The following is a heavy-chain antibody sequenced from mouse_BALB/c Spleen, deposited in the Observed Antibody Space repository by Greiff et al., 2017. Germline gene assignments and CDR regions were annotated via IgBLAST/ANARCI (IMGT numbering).Heavy chain of an antibody. Sequence: QVQLKESGPQLVRPGASVKISCKASGYSFTSYWMHWVKQRPGQGLEWIGMIDPSDSETRLNQKFKDKATLTVDKSSSTAYMQLSSPTSEDSAVYYCARRLNSPYYYAMDYWGQGTSVTVSS. CDR1: GYSFTSYW. CDR2: IDPSDSET. V-gene: IGHV1S126*01. J-gene: IGHJ4*01. CDR3: ARRLNSPYYYAMDY.